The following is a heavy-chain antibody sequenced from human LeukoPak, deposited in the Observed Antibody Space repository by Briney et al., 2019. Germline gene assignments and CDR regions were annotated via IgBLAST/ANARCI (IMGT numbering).Heavy chain of an antibody. CDR3: ARLLAAPYYINY. J-gene: IGHJ4*02. CDR2: IYPRDSDT. D-gene: IGHD6-25*01. CDR1: GYSFTSYW. Sequence: LGESQKISCKGSGYSFTSYWIAWVRQMPGQGLEWLGIIYPRDSDTRYSPSFQGQVTISVDTSIDTAYLQWSSVRASDTAMYYCARLLAAPYYINYWGQGTLVTVSS. V-gene: IGHV5-51*01.